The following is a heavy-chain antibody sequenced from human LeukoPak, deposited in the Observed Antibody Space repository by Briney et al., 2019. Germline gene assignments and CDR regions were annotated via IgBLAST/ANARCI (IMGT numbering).Heavy chain of an antibody. D-gene: IGHD6-19*01. CDR2: FHHSGST. V-gene: IGHV4-59*12. J-gene: IGHJ4*02. CDR3: ARESTSGYSSGWYEGG. Sequence: SETLSLTCTVSGGSISSYYWTWIRQSPGKGLEWIGFFHHSGSTNYNPSFKSRVTISVDTSKNQFSLKLSSVTAADTAVYYCARESTSGYSSGWYEGGWGQGTLVTVSS. CDR1: GGSISSYY.